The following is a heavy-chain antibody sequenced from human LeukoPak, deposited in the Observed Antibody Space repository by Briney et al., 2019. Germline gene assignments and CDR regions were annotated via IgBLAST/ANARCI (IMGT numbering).Heavy chain of an antibody. CDR3: VKLYGDVDY. D-gene: IGHD4-17*01. Sequence: PGGSLRLSCAASGFTFTSYSMNWVRQAPGKGLEWVSYIRSSSSSICYADFVKGRFTISRDNTKNILYLQMNSLRVEDSAVYYCVKLYGDVDYWGQGTLVTVPS. J-gene: IGHJ4*02. CDR1: GFTFTSYS. CDR2: IRSSSSSI. V-gene: IGHV3-48*04.